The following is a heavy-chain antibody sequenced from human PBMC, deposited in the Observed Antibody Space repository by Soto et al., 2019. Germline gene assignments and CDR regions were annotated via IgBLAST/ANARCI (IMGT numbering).Heavy chain of an antibody. CDR2: IWYGRSNK. J-gene: IGHJ4*02. CDR1: GFTFSSYS. CDR3: ARDSGDLLFDY. V-gene: IGHV3-33*08. D-gene: IGHD5-12*01. Sequence: SLRLSCAASGFTFSSYSMNWVRQAPGKGLEWVAVIWYGRSNKYYADSVKGRFTISRDNSKNTLYLQMNSLRAEDTAVYYCARDSGDLLFDYWGQGTLVTVS.